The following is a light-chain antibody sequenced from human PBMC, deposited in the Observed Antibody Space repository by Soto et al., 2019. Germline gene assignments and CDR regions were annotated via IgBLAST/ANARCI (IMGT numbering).Light chain of an antibody. CDR1: NSDVGGYDY. CDR2: DVN. Sequence: QSALTQPRSVSGSPGQSVTISCTGTNSDVGGYDYVSWYQHHPGKAPKLMIFDVNKRPSGVPDRFSGSKSGNTASLTISGLQAEDEADYYCCSSAGSYTFLVFGGGTKLTVL. CDR3: CSSAGSYTFLV. V-gene: IGLV2-11*01. J-gene: IGLJ3*02.